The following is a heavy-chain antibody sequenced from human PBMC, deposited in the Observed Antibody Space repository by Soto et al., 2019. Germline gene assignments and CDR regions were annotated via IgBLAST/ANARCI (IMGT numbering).Heavy chain of an antibody. Sequence: EVQLVESGGGLVKPGGSLRLSCAASGFTFSNAWMNWVRQAPGKGLEWVGRIKSKTDGGTTDYAAPVKGRFTISRDDSKNTLYLQMNSLKNEDTAVYYCTTDLVLRYFARFSSPAPWGQGTLVTVSS. V-gene: IGHV3-15*07. D-gene: IGHD3-9*01. CDR3: TTDLVLRYFARFSSPAP. J-gene: IGHJ5*02. CDR1: GFTFSNAW. CDR2: IKSKTDGGTT.